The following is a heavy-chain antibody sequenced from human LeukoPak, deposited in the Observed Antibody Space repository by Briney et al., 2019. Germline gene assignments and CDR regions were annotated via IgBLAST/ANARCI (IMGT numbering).Heavy chain of an antibody. D-gene: IGHD2-21*02. CDR2: INHSGST. CDR1: GGSFGGYY. CDR3: ARSYCGGDCYHFDY. J-gene: IGHJ4*02. V-gene: IGHV4-34*01. Sequence: SETLSLTCAVYGGSFGGYYWSWIRQPPGKGLEWIGEINHSGSTNYTPSLKSRVTISVDTSKNQFSLKLSSVTAADTAMYYCARSYCGGDCYHFDYWGQRTLVTVSS.